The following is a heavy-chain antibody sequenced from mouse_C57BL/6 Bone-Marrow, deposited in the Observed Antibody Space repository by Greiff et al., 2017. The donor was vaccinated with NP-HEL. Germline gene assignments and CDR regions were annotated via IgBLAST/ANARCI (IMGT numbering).Heavy chain of an antibody. J-gene: IGHJ2*01. CDR3: ARGRRSPYFDY. D-gene: IGHD1-1*01. CDR1: GYTFTSYW. Sequence: QVQLQQSGAELVRPGSSVKLSCKASGYTFTSYWMDWVKQRPGQGLEWIGNIYPSDSETHYNQKFKDKATLTVDKSSSTAYMQLSSLTSEDSAVYYCARGRRSPYFDYWGQGTTLTVSS. V-gene: IGHV1-61*01. CDR2: IYPSDSET.